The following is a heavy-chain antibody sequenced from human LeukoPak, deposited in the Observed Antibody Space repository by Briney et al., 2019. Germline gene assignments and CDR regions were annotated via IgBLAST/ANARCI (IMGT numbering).Heavy chain of an antibody. D-gene: IGHD6-13*01. Sequence: GSLRLSCAASGFIFSDYGMQWVRQAPGKGLEWXAFIRYDGSNEFYADSVKGRFTISRDNSKNTLYLQMNTPRVEDTAFYYCAKDNIPSSNWSPFDYWGQGTLVTVSS. CDR2: IRYDGSNE. CDR1: GFIFSDYG. V-gene: IGHV3-30*02. CDR3: AKDNIPSSNWSPFDY. J-gene: IGHJ4*02.